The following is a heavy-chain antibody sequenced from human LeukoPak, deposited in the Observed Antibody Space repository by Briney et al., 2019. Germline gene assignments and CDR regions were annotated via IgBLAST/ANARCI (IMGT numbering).Heavy chain of an antibody. V-gene: IGHV3-43*02. D-gene: IGHD1-26*01. J-gene: IGHJ5*02. CDR3: ARAALPTIHNWFDP. CDR1: GFTFDDYA. CDR2: ITEDGGIT. Sequence: GGSLRLSCVVSGFTFDDYAMHWVRQVPGKGLEWVSFITEDGGITHYADSVRGRFTISRDNSKSSLYLQMSSLRSADTAFYYCARAALPTIHNWFDPWGQGTLVTVSS.